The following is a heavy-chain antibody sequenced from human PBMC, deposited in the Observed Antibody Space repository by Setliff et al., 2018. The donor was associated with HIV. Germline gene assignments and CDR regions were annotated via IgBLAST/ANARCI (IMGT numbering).Heavy chain of an antibody. V-gene: IGHV4-39*01. CDR3: ARWITTPTKGVFDI. J-gene: IGHJ3*02. D-gene: IGHD3-22*01. CDR2: IFHTGSA. Sequence: SETLSLTCTVSGGSISNGIYYWVWLRQPPGKGLEWIGGIFHTGSAHYNPSLRSRVTISVDTSKNQFSMKLHSVTAAEQTVYYCARWITTPTKGVFDIWGQGTMVTGS. CDR1: GGSISNGIYY.